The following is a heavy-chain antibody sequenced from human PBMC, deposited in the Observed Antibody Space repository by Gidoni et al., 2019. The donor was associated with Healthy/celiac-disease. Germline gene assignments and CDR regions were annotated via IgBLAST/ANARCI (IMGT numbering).Heavy chain of an antibody. CDR2: IKQDGSEK. CDR1: GFTFSSYW. D-gene: IGHD2-21*02. J-gene: IGHJ6*02. Sequence: EVQLVESGGGVVQPGGSLRLSCAASGFTFSSYWMRWVRQAPGKGLEWVANIKQDGSEKYYVDSVKGRFTISRDNAKNSLYLQMNSLRAEDTAVYYCARYCGGDCYSNYYYYGMDVWGQGTTVTVSS. CDR3: ARYCGGDCYSNYYYYGMDV. V-gene: IGHV3-7*03.